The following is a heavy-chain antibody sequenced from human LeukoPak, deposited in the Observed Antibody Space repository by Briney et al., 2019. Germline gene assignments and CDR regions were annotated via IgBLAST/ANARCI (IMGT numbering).Heavy chain of an antibody. J-gene: IGHJ4*02. CDR1: GFRFSSYA. V-gene: IGHV3-23*01. CDR2: ISGSGGST. Sequence: GGSLRLSCGASGFRFSSYAMSWVRQAPGKGLEWVSSISGSGGSTYYTDSVKGRFAISRDNSKSTLYLQMNSLGTDDTALYYCVKGGQNYDFWRFDYWGQGTLVTVSS. D-gene: IGHD3-3*01. CDR3: VKGGQNYDFWRFDY.